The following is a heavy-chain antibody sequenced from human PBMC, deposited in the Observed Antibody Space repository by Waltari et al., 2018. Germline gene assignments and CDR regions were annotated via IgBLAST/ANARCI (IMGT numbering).Heavy chain of an antibody. CDR3: ARATVTWSLYFDY. Sequence: QVQLQESGTGLVKPSETLSLTCTVSGGSISSYYWSWIRQPAGKGLGWIGRLFTSGGADYNPSLKSRVTMSVDTSKYQFSLKLCSVTAADAAVYYCARATVTWSLYFDYWGQGTLVTVSS. J-gene: IGHJ4*02. CDR2: LFTSGGA. V-gene: IGHV4-4*07. CDR1: GGSISSYY. D-gene: IGHD4-4*01.